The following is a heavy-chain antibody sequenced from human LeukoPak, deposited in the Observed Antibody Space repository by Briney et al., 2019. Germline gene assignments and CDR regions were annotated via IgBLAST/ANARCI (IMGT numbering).Heavy chain of an antibody. CDR2: SNPNSGGT. Sequence: ASVKVSCKASGYTFTGYYMHWVRQAPGQGLEWMGWSNPNSGGTNYAQNFQGRVTMTRDTSISTAYMELSRLRSDDTAVYYCAREGEDSEDTNWFDPWGQGTLVTVSS. D-gene: IGHD3-10*01. V-gene: IGHV1-2*02. J-gene: IGHJ5*02. CDR3: AREGEDSEDTNWFDP. CDR1: GYTFTGYY.